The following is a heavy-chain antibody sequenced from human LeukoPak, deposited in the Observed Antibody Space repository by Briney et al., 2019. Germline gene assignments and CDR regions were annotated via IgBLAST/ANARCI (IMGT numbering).Heavy chain of an antibody. V-gene: IGHV3-53*01. CDR2: IYSGGST. Sequence: PGGSLRLSCAASGFTVSSNYMSWVRQAPGKGLEWVSVIYSGGSTYYADSVKGRFTISRDNSKNTLYLQMNSLRAEDTAVYYCARGRPPLYSNYIYCYGMEVWGQGTTVTVSS. CDR3: ARGRPPLYSNYIYCYGMEV. D-gene: IGHD4-11*01. CDR1: GFTVSSNY. J-gene: IGHJ6*02.